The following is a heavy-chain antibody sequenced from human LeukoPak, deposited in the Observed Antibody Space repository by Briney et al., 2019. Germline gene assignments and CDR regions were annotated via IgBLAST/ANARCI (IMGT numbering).Heavy chain of an antibody. CDR2: INPNSGGT. Sequence: ASVKVSCKASGYTFTGYYMHWVRQAPGQGLEWMGWINPNSGGTNYAQKFQGRVTMTRDTSISTAYMELSRLRSDDTAVYYCAREEKRFTMVWGGDHWGQGTLVTVSS. D-gene: IGHD3-10*01. CDR3: AREEKRFTMVWGGDH. J-gene: IGHJ4*02. V-gene: IGHV1-2*02. CDR1: GYTFTGYY.